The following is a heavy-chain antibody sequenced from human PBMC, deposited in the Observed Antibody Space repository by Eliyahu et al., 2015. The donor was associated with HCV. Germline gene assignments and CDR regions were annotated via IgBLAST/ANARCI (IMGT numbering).Heavy chain of an antibody. CDR1: GFTFSSYS. CDR2: ISSSSSTI. V-gene: IGHV3-48*01. Sequence: EVQLVESGGGLVQPGGSLRLSCAASGFTFSSYSMNWVRQAPGKGLEWVSYISSSSSTIYYADSVKGRFTISRDNAKNSLYLQMNSLRAEDTAVYYCARDIVNWSHRRGWFDPWGQGTLVTVSS. J-gene: IGHJ5*02. CDR3: ARDIVNWSHRRGWFDP. D-gene: IGHD2-15*01.